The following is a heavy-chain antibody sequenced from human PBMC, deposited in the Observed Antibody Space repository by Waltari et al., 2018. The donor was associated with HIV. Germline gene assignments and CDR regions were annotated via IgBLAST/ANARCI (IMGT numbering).Heavy chain of an antibody. CDR2: VYLGGST. CDR3: ARALTRGLWDS. CDR1: GFSVSDNY. Sequence: VQLVESGGGLIQPAGSLTLSCAASGFSVSDNYMSWVRQAPGKRPEWVSVVYLGGSTDYADSVRGRFTTSRDESKNMLYLQMNSLRAEDTAVYYCARALTRGLWDSWGQGTLVSVSS. J-gene: IGHJ4*02. V-gene: IGHV3-53*01. D-gene: IGHD2-2*01.